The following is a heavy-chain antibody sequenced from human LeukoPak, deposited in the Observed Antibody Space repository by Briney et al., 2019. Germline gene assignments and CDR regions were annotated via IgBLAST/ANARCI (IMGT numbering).Heavy chain of an antibody. V-gene: IGHV3-15*01. Sequence: PGGSLRLSCAASGFTFSNDWMSWVRQAPGKGLEWVGCIKSKTDGGTNDYAAPVKGTFTISTDDSNNTLYLQMNSLNTEDTAVYYCTTALRRRMVRGVETRKNDYWGQGTLVTVSS. CDR2: IKSKTDGGTN. CDR3: TTALRRRMVRGVETRKNDY. D-gene: IGHD3-10*01. J-gene: IGHJ4*02. CDR1: GFTFSNDW.